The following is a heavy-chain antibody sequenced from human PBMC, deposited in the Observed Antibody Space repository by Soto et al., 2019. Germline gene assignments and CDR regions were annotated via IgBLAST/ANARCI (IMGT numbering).Heavy chain of an antibody. V-gene: IGHV4-59*08. Sequence: SETLSLTCTVSGGSISSYYWSWIRQPPGKGLEWIGYIYYSGSTNYNPSLKSRVTISVDTSKNQFSLKLSSVTAADTAVYYCARHRIKVGASTPDAFDIWGQGTMVTVSS. CDR1: GGSISSYY. D-gene: IGHD1-26*01. J-gene: IGHJ3*02. CDR3: ARHRIKVGASTPDAFDI. CDR2: IYYSGST.